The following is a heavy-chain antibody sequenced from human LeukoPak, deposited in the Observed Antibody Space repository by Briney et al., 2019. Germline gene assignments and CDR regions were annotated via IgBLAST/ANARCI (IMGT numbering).Heavy chain of an antibody. J-gene: IGHJ4*02. Sequence: SETLSLTCAVSGYSITSGYYWGWIRQPPGKGLEWIGSIYQSGSTYYNPSLKSRVTISVDTSENQFSLKLNSVTAADTAVYYCARDARQADYWGQGTLVTVSS. CDR2: IYQSGST. CDR3: ARDARQADY. CDR1: GYSITSGYY. V-gene: IGHV4-38-2*02.